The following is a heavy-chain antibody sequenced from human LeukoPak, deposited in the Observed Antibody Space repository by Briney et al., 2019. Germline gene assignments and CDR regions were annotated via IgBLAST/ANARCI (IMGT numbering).Heavy chain of an antibody. J-gene: IGHJ4*02. CDR2: ISWNSDTI. CDR1: GFSFDDYA. D-gene: IGHD1-26*01. Sequence: PGRSLRLSCAASGFSFDDYAMHWVRQAPGKGLEWGSGISWNSDTIYYADSVKGGFTISRDNAKNSLYLQMNSLRAEDTALYYCAKDLSGTYLAALDYWGQGTLVTVSS. CDR3: AKDLSGTYLAALDY. V-gene: IGHV3-9*01.